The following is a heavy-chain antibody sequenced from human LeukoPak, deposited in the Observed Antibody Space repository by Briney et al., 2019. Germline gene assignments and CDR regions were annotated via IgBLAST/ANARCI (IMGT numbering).Heavy chain of an antibody. J-gene: IGHJ4*02. V-gene: IGHV4-38-2*02. CDR1: SISITSLYY. CDR2: VDDRGNS. Sequence: SETLSLTCSVSSISITSLYYWGWIRQPPGKGLEWIGSVDDRGNSYYNPSLKSRVTISVDTSKNQFSLKLSSVTAADAAVYYCARSPRGSGSSTLLGVAFDIWGQGTPVTVSS. CDR3: ARSPRGSGSSTLLGVAFDI. D-gene: IGHD3-10*01.